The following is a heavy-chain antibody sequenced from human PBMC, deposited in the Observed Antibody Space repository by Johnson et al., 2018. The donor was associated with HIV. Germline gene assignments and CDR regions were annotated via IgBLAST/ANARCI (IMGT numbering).Heavy chain of an antibody. V-gene: IGHV3-30*03. CDR3: YCTDHFGAGSGSKGTFDA. CDR2: ISFDGNLN. D-gene: IGHD3-10*01. Sequence: QVQLVESGGGVVQPGKSLTLSCVASGLSFSNFGIHWVRQAPGQGPEWVAVISFDGNLNKYADSVKGRFTLSRDNSNNTLYLQLTSLRQDDTAVYWCYCTDHFGAGSGSKGTFDAWGQGTLVTVSS. J-gene: IGHJ3*01. CDR1: GLSFSNFG.